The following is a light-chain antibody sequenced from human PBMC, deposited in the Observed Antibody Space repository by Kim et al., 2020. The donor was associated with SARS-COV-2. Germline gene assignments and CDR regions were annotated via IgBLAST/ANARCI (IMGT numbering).Light chain of an antibody. CDR3: QAGDSSSHVV. V-gene: IGLV3-1*01. Sequence: SYELTQPPSVSVPPGQTASITCSGDKLGDKYACWYQQKPGQSPVLVIYQDSKRPSGIPERFSGSNSGNTATLTISGTQAMDEADYYCQAGDSSSHVVFGGGTQLTVL. CDR2: QDS. J-gene: IGLJ2*01. CDR1: KLGDKY.